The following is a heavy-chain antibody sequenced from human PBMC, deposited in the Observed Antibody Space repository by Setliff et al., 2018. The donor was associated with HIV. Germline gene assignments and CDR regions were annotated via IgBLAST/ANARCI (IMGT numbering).Heavy chain of an antibody. CDR1: GYSISSGYY. D-gene: IGHD1-26*01. J-gene: IGHJ4*02. Sequence: PSETLSLTCTVSGYSISSGYYWGWIRQPPGKGLEWIGSIYHSGSTYYNPSLKSRVTISVDTSKNQFSLKLSSVTAADTAVYYCARDLGGLWEVFDCWGQGTLVTVSS. V-gene: IGHV4-38-2*02. CDR2: IYHSGST. CDR3: ARDLGGLWEVFDC.